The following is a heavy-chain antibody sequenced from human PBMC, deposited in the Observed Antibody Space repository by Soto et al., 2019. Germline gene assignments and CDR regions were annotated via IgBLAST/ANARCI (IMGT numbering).Heavy chain of an antibody. V-gene: IGHV4-31*03. D-gene: IGHD2-15*01. CDR1: GGSISSGGYY. J-gene: IGHJ2*01. Sequence: QVQLQESGPGLVKPSQTLSLTCTVSGGSISSGGYYWSWIRQHPGKGLEWIGYIYYSGSTYYNPSLKSRVTISVDTSKNQFSLKLSSVTAADTAVYYCARDRSILRDIVVVVAAKRPYWYFDLWGRGTLVTVSS. CDR3: ARDRSILRDIVVVVAAKRPYWYFDL. CDR2: IYYSGST.